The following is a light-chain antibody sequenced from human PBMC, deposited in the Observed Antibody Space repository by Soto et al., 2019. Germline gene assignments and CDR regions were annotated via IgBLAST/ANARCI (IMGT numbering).Light chain of an antibody. CDR1: QSISSY. CDR2: AAS. CDR3: QQSYSTPRWT. Sequence: DIPMTQSPSSLSAFVGDRVTITCRASQSISSYLNWYQQRPGKAPKLLIYAASSLQSGVPSRFSGSGSGTDFTLTISSLQPEDFATYYCQQSYSTPRWTFGQGTKVEIK. V-gene: IGKV1-39*01. J-gene: IGKJ1*01.